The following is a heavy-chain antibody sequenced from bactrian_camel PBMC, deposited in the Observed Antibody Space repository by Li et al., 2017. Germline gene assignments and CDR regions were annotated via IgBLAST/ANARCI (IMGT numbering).Heavy chain of an antibody. CDR1: GFTFSNSY. V-gene: IGHV3-2*01. CDR2: IYGEGSKT. D-gene: IGHD4*01. J-gene: IGHJ6*01. Sequence: HVQLVESGGGLVQPGGSLRLSCAASGFTFSNSYMTWIRQAPGKGLEWVSSIYGEGSKTDYADSVKGRFTISRDHAENTVYLQMDSLKSEDTALYYCAIVTGYSDYESVTTADFGYWGQGTQVTVS. CDR3: AIVTGYSDYESVTTADFGY.